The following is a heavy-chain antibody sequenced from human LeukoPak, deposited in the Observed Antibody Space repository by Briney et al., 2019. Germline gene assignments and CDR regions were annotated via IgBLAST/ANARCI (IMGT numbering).Heavy chain of an antibody. CDR1: GFTFSSYS. D-gene: IGHD3-22*01. J-gene: IGHJ5*02. CDR3: ARDPDYYDSSGYYPNWFDP. CDR2: IGSSSSYI. Sequence: GGSLRLSCAASGFTFSSYSMTWVRQAPGKGLEWVSSIGSSSSYIYYADSVKGRFTISRDNAKNSLYLQMNILRAEDTAVYYCARDPDYYDSSGYYPNWFDPWGQGTLVTVSS. V-gene: IGHV3-21*01.